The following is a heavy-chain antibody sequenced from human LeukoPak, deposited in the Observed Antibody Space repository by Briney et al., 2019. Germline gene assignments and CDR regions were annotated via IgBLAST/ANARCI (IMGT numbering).Heavy chain of an antibody. Sequence: GGSLRLSCAASGFTFSSYSMNWVRQAPGKGLEWVSFISSSSNYRYYADSVKGRFTISRDNTKNTLNLQMNSLRAEDTAVYYCARDLGQYYDTSDNWFDPWGQGTLVTVSS. CDR2: ISSSSNYR. V-gene: IGHV3-21*01. CDR3: ARDLGQYYDTSDNWFDP. J-gene: IGHJ5*02. CDR1: GFTFSSYS. D-gene: IGHD3-22*01.